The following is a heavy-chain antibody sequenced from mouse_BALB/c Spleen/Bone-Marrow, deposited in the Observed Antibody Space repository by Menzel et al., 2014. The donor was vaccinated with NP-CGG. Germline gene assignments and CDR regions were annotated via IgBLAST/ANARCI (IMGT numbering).Heavy chain of an antibody. D-gene: IGHD1-2*01. J-gene: IGHJ3*01. CDR1: GSSLSRFW. CDR2: RIPASSTI. CDR3: ARQHSYGDSAY. Sequence: EVTLQESGAALVQPGGSVELSCAASGSSLSRFWVPWVPQALRYGLEWIGARIPASSTINYTPSLKNKFIISKDNAKNTLYLQMSIVRSEDAAFYYGARQHSYGDSAYWGQGTMVTFSA. V-gene: IGHV4-1*02.